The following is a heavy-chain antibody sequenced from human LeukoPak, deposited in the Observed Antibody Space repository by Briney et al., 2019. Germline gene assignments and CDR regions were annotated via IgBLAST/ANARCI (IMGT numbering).Heavy chain of an antibody. CDR3: ARGALEYCGGDCYSDY. V-gene: IGHV5-51*01. D-gene: IGHD2-21*01. CDR2: IYPGDPDT. J-gene: IGHJ4*02. Sequence: GESLKISCKGSGYSFTSYWIGWVRQMPGKGLEWMGIIYPGDPDTRYSPSFQGQVTISADKSISTAYLQWSSLKASDTAMYYCARGALEYCGGDCYSDYWGQGTLVTVSS. CDR1: GYSFTSYW.